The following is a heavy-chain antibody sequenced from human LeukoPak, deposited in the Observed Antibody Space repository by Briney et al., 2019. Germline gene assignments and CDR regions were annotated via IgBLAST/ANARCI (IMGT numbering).Heavy chain of an antibody. Sequence: GESLRLSCAASGFTFSSYAMSWVRQAPGKGLEWVSAISGSGGSTYYADSVKGRFTISRDNSKNTLYLQMNSLRAEDTAVYYCAKVGYCSSTSCYAGKSFDYWGQGTLVTVSS. CDR2: ISGSGGST. CDR1: GFTFSSYA. CDR3: AKVGYCSSTSCYAGKSFDY. V-gene: IGHV3-23*01. D-gene: IGHD2-2*01. J-gene: IGHJ4*02.